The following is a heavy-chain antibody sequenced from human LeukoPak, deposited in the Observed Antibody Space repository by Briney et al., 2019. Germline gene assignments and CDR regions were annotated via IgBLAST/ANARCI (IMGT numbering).Heavy chain of an antibody. CDR2: ISYDGSNK. CDR1: GFTFSSYG. J-gene: IGHJ6*02. CDR3: AKDMFTNNWSDYYYYGMDV. V-gene: IGHV3-30*18. Sequence: PGGSLRLSCAASGFTFSSYGIHWVRKAPGKGLEWVAVISYDGSNKYYADSVKGRFTISRDNSKNTLYLQMNSLRAEDTAVYYCAKDMFTNNWSDYYYYGMDVWGQGTTVTVSS. D-gene: IGHD1-1*01.